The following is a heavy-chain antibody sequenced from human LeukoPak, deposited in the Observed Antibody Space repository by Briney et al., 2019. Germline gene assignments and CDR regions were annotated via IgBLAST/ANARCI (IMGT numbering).Heavy chain of an antibody. CDR1: GYTFSSYS. CDR3: AKDFVVVPGNVNYFDY. V-gene: IGHV3-23*01. CDR2: ISGSGDNT. Sequence: GGSLRLSCAASGYTFSSYSMNWVRQAPGKGLEWVSDISGSGDNTFYADSLRGRFTVSRDNSKNTLYVQRQSLIAGHTAVYYCAKDFVVVPGNVNYFDYWGQGTLVTVSS. J-gene: IGHJ4*02. D-gene: IGHD2-21*02.